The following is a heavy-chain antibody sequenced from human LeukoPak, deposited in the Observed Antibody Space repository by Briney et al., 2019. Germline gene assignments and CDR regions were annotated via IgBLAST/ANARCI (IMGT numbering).Heavy chain of an antibody. V-gene: IGHV3-48*02. CDR3: ARDPPAVSINTYA. Sequence: GGSLRLSCTASGFTFSSYSMDWVRQAPGKGLEWVSYISGSGSTYYADSVKGRFTISRDNAKNSLYLQMNSLRDEDTAVYYCARDPPAVSINTYAWGQGTLVTVSS. D-gene: IGHD2-8*01. J-gene: IGHJ4*02. CDR2: ISGSGST. CDR1: GFTFSSYS.